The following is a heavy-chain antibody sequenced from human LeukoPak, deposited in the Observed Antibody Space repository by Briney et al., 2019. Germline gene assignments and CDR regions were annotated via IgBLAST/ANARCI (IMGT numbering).Heavy chain of an antibody. J-gene: IGHJ4*02. CDR1: GFTFSNYD. CDR2: IRYDGSNK. Sequence: PGGSLRLSCAASGFTFSNYDMHWVRQAPGKGLEWVAFIRYDGSNKYYADSVKGRFTISRDNSKNTLYLQMNSLRAEDTAVYYCAKVFLQYYYDSSGYCDYWGQGTLVTVSS. CDR3: AKVFLQYYYDSSGYCDY. D-gene: IGHD3-22*01. V-gene: IGHV3-30*02.